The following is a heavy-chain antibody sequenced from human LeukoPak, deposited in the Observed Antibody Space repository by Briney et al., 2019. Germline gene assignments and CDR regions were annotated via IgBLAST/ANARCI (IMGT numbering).Heavy chain of an antibody. CDR3: ARGLASSNWPHWFDP. Sequence: GGSLRLSCAASGFTFSNYEMNWVRQAPGKGLEWVSYISSIDSTTYYADSVKGRFTISRDNAKNSLYLQMNSLRVEDTAVHHCARGLASSNWPHWFDPWGQGTLVSVSS. CDR2: ISSIDSTT. V-gene: IGHV3-48*03. D-gene: IGHD6-13*01. CDR1: GFTFSNYE. J-gene: IGHJ5*02.